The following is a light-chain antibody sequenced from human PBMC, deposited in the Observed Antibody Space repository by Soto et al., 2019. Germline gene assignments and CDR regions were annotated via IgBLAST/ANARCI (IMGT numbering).Light chain of an antibody. J-gene: IGKJ3*01. CDR3: QQYGSTPPT. CDR2: GAS. CDR1: QSVSSN. Sequence: EIVMTQSPATLSVSPGERATLSCRASQSVSSNLAWYQQKPGQAPRLLIYGASTRAAGIPDRFSGNGSGTDFALTLSRLEPEDFGVYHCQQYGSTPPTFGPGTKVDIK. V-gene: IGKV3-20*01.